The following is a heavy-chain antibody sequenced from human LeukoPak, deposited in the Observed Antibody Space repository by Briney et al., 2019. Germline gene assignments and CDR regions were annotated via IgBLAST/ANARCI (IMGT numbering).Heavy chain of an antibody. V-gene: IGHV5-51*01. CDR1: GYTFTNYW. CDR2: IYPGDSDT. J-gene: IGHJ3*02. CDR3: ARHLSEDTASGHAFDI. D-gene: IGHD5-18*01. Sequence: GESLKISCKGSGYTFTNYWIGWVRQMPGKGLEWMGIIYPGDSDTKYSPSFQGHVTMSADKTISTAYLQWSSLRASDTAMYYCARHLSEDTASGHAFDIWGQGTMVTVSS.